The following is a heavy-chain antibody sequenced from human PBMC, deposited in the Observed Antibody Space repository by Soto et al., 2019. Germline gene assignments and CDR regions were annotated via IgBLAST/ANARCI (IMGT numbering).Heavy chain of an antibody. CDR1: GYTFTSYG. J-gene: IGHJ4*02. Sequence: ASVKVSCKASGYTFTSYGISWVRQAPGQGLEWMGWISAYNGNTNYAQKLQGRVTMTTDTSTSTAYMELRSLRSDDTAVYYCARDLHDFWSGYYWSLDYWGQGTLVTVSS. V-gene: IGHV1-18*01. CDR2: ISAYNGNT. D-gene: IGHD3-3*01. CDR3: ARDLHDFWSGYYWSLDY.